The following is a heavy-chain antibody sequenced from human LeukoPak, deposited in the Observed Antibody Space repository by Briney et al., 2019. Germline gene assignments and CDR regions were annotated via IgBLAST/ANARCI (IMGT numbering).Heavy chain of an antibody. J-gene: IGHJ4*02. CDR2: INHSGST. V-gene: IGHV4-34*01. CDR3: ARGYNIDSSGIGFDY. Sequence: SETLSLTCAVYGGSFSGYYWSWIRQPPGKGLEWIGEINHSGSTNYNPSLKSRVTISVDTSENQFSLKLSSVTAADTAVYYCARGYNIDSSGIGFDYWGQGTLVTVSS. CDR1: GGSFSGYY. D-gene: IGHD3-22*01.